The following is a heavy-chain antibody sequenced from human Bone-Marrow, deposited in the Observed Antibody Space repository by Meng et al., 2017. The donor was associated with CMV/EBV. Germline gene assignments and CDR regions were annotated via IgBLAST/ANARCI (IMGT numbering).Heavy chain of an antibody. J-gene: IGHJ4*02. Sequence: GESLKISCAASGFTFSSYAMHWVRQAPGKGLEWVAVISYDGSNKYYADSVKGRFTISRDNSKNTLYLQMNSLRAEDTAVYYCARGPSDRRTIFGVVITKLGYFDYWGQGTLVTVSS. D-gene: IGHD3-3*01. CDR3: ARGPSDRRTIFGVVITKLGYFDY. V-gene: IGHV3-30*04. CDR1: GFTFSSYA. CDR2: ISYDGSNK.